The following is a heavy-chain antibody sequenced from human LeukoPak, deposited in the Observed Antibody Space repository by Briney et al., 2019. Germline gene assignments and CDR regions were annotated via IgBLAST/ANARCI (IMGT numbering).Heavy chain of an antibody. J-gene: IGHJ5*02. CDR2: ISSSGSTI. CDR3: ARAIFTMVRSNWFDP. CDR1: GFTFSDYY. V-gene: IGHV3-11*01. D-gene: IGHD3-10*01. Sequence: GGSLRLSCAASGFTFSDYYMSWIRQAPGKGLEWVSYISSSGSTIYYADSVKGRFTISRDNAKNSLYLQMNSLRAEDTAVYYCARAIFTMVRSNWFDPWGQGTLVTVSS.